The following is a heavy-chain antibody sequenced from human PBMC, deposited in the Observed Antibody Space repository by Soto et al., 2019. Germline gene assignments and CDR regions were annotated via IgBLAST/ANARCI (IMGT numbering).Heavy chain of an antibody. Sequence: EVRLVESEEGLVQPGGYLSLSCAASGFTFSYYWMHWVRKAPGQGLLWVSRIHSDGSSTTYADSVKGRFTISRDNAKNTVSLQMNSLRVEDTGVYFCARGDRGAFDLWGQGTMVTVSS. CDR2: IHSDGSST. D-gene: IGHD2-21*02. J-gene: IGHJ3*01. V-gene: IGHV3-74*01. CDR3: ARGDRGAFDL. CDR1: GFTFSYYW.